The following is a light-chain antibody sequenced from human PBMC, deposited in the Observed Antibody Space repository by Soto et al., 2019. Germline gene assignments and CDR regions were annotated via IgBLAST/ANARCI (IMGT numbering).Light chain of an antibody. CDR2: DAF. Sequence: EIVLTQSPATLSLSPGERATLSCRASQSVSSYLAWYQQKPGQAPRLLIYDAFNRATGIPARFSGSGSGTDFTLPISSLEPEDFAVYYCQQRSNWPLTFGGGTKLEVK. CDR3: QQRSNWPLT. V-gene: IGKV3-11*01. J-gene: IGKJ4*01. CDR1: QSVSSY.